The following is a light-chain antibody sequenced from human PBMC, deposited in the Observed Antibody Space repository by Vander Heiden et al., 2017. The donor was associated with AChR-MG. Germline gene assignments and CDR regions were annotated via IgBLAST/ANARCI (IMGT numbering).Light chain of an antibody. Sequence: QSVLTQPPSASATPWQRVTISCSGSSSNIRSNSVSWYQQLPGTAPKLLIFRNNQRPSGVPDRFSGSKSGTSGSLAISGLQSEDEADYYCASWDDSLNGPVFGGGTKLTVL. CDR1: SSNIRSNS. CDR2: RNN. CDR3: ASWDDSLNGPV. J-gene: IGLJ3*02. V-gene: IGLV1-44*01.